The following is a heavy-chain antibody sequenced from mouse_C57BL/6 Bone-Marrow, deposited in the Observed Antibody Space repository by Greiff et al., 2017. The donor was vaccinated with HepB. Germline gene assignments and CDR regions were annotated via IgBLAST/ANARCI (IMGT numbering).Heavy chain of an antibody. J-gene: IGHJ1*03. D-gene: IGHD2-4*01. CDR2: IWWDDDK. Sequence: QVTLKESGPGILQPSQTLSLTCSFSGFSLSTFGMGVGWIRQPSGKGLEWLAHIWWDDDKYYNPALKSRLTISKDTSKNQVFLKIANVDTADTATYYCARMVYDYDAWYFDVWGTGTTVTVSS. CDR3: ARMVYDYDAWYFDV. V-gene: IGHV8-8*01. CDR1: GFSLSTFGMG.